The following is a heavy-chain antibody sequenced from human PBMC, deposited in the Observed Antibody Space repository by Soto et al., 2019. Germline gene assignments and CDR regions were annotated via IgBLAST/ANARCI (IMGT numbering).Heavy chain of an antibody. CDR2: IYYSGST. V-gene: IGHV4-31*03. CDR3: ARSSSNWILRHYYYGMDV. CDR1: GGSISGGGDY. J-gene: IGHJ6*02. D-gene: IGHD2-2*03. Sequence: SETLSLTCTVSGGSISGGGDYWSWIRQHPGKGLEWIVYIYYSGSTYYNTSLKSRVTISVDTSKNQFSLKLSSVTAADTAVYYCARSSSNWILRHYYYGMDVWGQGTTVTVSS.